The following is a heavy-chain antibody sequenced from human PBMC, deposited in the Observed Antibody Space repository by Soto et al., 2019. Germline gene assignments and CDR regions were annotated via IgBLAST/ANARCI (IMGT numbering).Heavy chain of an antibody. CDR2: ISYDGSNK. J-gene: IGHJ6*02. CDR3: ARTYYYDSSGWSYYYYGMDV. Sequence: GGSLRLSCAASGFTFSSYAMHWVRQAPGKGLEWVAVISYDGSNKYYADSVKGRFTISRDNSKNTLYLQMNSLRAEDTAVYYCARTYYYDSSGWSYYYYGMDVWGQGTTVTVSS. D-gene: IGHD3-22*01. V-gene: IGHV3-30-3*01. CDR1: GFTFSSYA.